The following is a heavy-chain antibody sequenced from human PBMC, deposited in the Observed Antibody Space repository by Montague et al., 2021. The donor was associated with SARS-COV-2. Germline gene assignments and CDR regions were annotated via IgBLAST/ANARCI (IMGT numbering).Heavy chain of an antibody. CDR2: INHSGST. Sequence: SETLSLTCAVYGGSFSGYYWSWIRQPPGKGLEWIGEINHSGSTNYNPSLKSRDTISVDTSKNQFSLKLSSVTAAATAVYYCAKGPRITMIVVVITDIWFDPGGQGTRVTVSS. D-gene: IGHD3-22*01. V-gene: IGHV4-34*01. CDR1: GGSFSGYY. J-gene: IGHJ5*02. CDR3: AKGPRITMIVVVITDIWFDP.